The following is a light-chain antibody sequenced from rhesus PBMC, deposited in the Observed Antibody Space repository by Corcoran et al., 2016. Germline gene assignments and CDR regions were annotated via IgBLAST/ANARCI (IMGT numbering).Light chain of an antibody. CDR3: RQSSNWWT. CDR1: QSVSSY. V-gene: IGKV3-24*04. J-gene: IGKJ1*01. CDR2: GAS. Sequence: EIVMTQSPATLALSLGERATLSCRASQSVSSYLAWYQQKPGQAPRLLIYGASSRAAGIPDRFSGSGSGTEFTLTIRRMETEDVGVYFCRQSSNWWTFGQGTKVEIK.